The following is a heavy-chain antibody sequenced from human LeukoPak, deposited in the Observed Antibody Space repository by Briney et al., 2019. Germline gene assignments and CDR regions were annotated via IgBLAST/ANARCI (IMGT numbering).Heavy chain of an antibody. D-gene: IGHD2-2*01. J-gene: IGHJ4*02. Sequence: GESLKISCQGSGYSFTTYWIAWVRQIPGKGLEWMGIIYPGDSDTRYSPSFQGQVTISVDKSVSAAYLQWSSLKASDTAMYYCASPPTRECSSISCPLSYWGQGILVTVSS. CDR2: IYPGDSDT. CDR3: ASPPTRECSSISCPLSY. V-gene: IGHV5-51*01. CDR1: GYSFTTYW.